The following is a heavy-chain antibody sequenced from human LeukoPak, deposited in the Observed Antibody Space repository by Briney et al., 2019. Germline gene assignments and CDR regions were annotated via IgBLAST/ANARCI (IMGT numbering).Heavy chain of an antibody. J-gene: IGHJ4*02. CDR2: ISASGSGT. D-gene: IGHD6-13*01. Sequence: PGGSPRLSCAVSGLTFSSYSMSWVRQAPGEGLYWVSGISASGSGTYYADSLKGRFTISRDNSKNTLYLQMNNLRVEDTAVYYCAKDAAGPEYWGQGTLVTVST. CDR3: AKDAAGPEY. CDR1: GLTFSSYS. V-gene: IGHV3-23*01.